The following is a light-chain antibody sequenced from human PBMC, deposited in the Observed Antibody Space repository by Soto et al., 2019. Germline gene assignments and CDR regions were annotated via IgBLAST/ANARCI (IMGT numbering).Light chain of an antibody. CDR2: KAS. V-gene: IGKV1-5*03. CDR3: QQYNTYPLT. CDR1: QSISTW. Sequence: DIQMTQSPSTLSASVGDRVTITCRASQSISTWLAWYQQKAGKAPKLLIYKASSLESGVPSRFSGSGSGTEVTLTISSLQPDDFATYYGQQYNTYPLTFGGGTTVEIK. J-gene: IGKJ4*01.